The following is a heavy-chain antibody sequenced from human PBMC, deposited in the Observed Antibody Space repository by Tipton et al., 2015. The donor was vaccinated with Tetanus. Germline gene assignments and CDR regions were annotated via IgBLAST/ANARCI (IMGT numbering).Heavy chain of an antibody. CDR1: GGSISNYY. V-gene: IGHV4-4*07. CDR2: IYVTGAI. J-gene: IGHJ4*02. CDR3: ARDQARGARGWNYFDY. D-gene: IGHD1-26*01. Sequence: TLSLTCSVSGGSISNYYWNWIRQPAGKGLEWIGRIYVTGAINYSPALQSRVTMSVDTAKNQFSLRLSSVTAADAAMYYCARDQARGARGWNYFDYWGLGTLVTVSS.